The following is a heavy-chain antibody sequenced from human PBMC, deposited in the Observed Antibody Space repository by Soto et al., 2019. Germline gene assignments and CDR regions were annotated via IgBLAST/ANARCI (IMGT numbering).Heavy chain of an antibody. CDR1: GFSLSTSGVG. J-gene: IGHJ4*02. V-gene: IGHV2-5*02. D-gene: IGHD3-10*01. Sequence: QITLKESGPTLVKPTQTLTLTCTFSGFSLSTSGVGVGWIRQPPGKALEWLALIYWDDDKRYSPSLKSRLTITKDTYKNQVGLTMTNMDPVDTATYYCAQRPFLLWFGELTIFDYWGQGTLVTVSS. CDR3: AQRPFLLWFGELTIFDY. CDR2: IYWDDDK.